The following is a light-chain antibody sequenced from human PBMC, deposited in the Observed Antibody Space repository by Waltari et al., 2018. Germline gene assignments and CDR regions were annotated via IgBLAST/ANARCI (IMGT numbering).Light chain of an antibody. J-gene: IGKJ1*01. Sequence: DIQMTQSPSSLSASVGDRVTITCRASQTINNWLAWYQQKPGKAPKLLIYKASTLESGVPSRFSGSGSGTEFTLTISSLQPGDFATYYCQQFSSFPWTFGHGTKGEIK. CDR3: QQFSSFPWT. CDR2: KAS. CDR1: QTINNW. V-gene: IGKV1-5*03.